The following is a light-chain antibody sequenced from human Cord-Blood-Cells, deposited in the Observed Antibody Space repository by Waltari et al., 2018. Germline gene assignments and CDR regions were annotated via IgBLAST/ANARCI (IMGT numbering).Light chain of an antibody. CDR1: SLRSYY. Sequence: SSELTQDPAVSVALGQTVRITCQGASLRSYYASWYQQKPGQGPVLVIYGKNHRPSGIPDRCSGSSSGNTASLTITGAQAEDEADYYWNSRDSSGNHYVFGTGTKVTVL. CDR3: NSRDSSGNHYV. CDR2: GKN. J-gene: IGLJ1*01. V-gene: IGLV3-19*01.